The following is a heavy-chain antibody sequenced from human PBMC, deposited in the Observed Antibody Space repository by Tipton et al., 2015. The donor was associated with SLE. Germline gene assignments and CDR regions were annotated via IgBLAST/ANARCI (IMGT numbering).Heavy chain of an antibody. J-gene: IGHJ4*02. CDR2: MYASGSI. V-gene: IGHV4-4*07. Sequence: GLVKPSETLSLTCTISNDSITGYYWSWIRQPAGKGLEWIGHMYASGSITYNPSLRSRAAMSVDTSKSHFSLKLTSVTAADTAVYCCARDSPTVAGTIGSWGQGTLVIVSA. CDR1: NDSITGYY. CDR3: ARDSPTVAGTIGS. D-gene: IGHD6-19*01.